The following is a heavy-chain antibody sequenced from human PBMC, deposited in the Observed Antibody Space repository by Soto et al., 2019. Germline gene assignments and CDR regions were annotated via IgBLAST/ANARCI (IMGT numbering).Heavy chain of an antibody. CDR1: GGSISSYY. D-gene: IGHD3-22*01. J-gene: IGHJ5*02. CDR3: ARARSGYYGWFDP. Sequence: PSETLSLTCTVSGGSISSYYWSWNRQPPGKGLEWTGYIYYSGSTNYNPSLKSRVTISVDTSKNQFSLKLRSVTAADTAVYYCARARSGYYGWFDPWGQGTLVTVSS. V-gene: IGHV4-59*01. CDR2: IYYSGST.